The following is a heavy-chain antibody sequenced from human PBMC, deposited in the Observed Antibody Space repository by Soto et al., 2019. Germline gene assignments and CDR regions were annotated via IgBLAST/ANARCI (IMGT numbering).Heavy chain of an antibody. V-gene: IGHV3-30*18. D-gene: IGHD6-13*01. Sequence: GGSLRLSCAASGFTFSTYGMHWVRQAPGKGLEWVSFISYDGNKSYYAGSVKGRFSISRDNSKNTLYLQMNNLRPDDTAVYFCAKSVLATVGTYFVHWGQGTVVTVYS. CDR2: ISYDGNKS. CDR3: AKSVLATVGTYFVH. J-gene: IGHJ4*02. CDR1: GFTFSTYG.